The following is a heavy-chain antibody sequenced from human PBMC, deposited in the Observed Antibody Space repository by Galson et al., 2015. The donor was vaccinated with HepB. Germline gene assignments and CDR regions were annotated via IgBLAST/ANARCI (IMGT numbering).Heavy chain of an antibody. CDR1: GFTLGDYA. CDR3: SRDGLGYCRSTSCSYYFDY. Sequence: SLRLSCAASGFTLGDYAMSWFRQAPGKGLEWVGLIRSKTYGETTDYAASVKGRFTISRDDSKSIAYQQMNSLKTDDAAVYYCSRDGLGYCRSTSCSYYFDYWGQGTLVTFSS. J-gene: IGHJ4*02. V-gene: IGHV3-49*03. CDR2: IRSKTYGETT. D-gene: IGHD2-2*01.